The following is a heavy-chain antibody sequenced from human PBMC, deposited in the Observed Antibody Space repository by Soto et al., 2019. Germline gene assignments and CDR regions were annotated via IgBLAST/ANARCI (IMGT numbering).Heavy chain of an antibody. J-gene: IGHJ4*02. D-gene: IGHD4-17*01. CDR1: GGSITSGGYY. V-gene: IGHV4-31*03. Sequence: QVPLQESGPGLVRPSQTLSLTCTVSGGSITSGGYYWSWIRQLPGEDLEWIGNIYYTGTTYYNAALKSRVTISVGTSQSQFSLKLSSVTVADTAVYFCARATTTVTTFDSWGQGTLVTVSS. CDR3: ARATTTVTTFDS. CDR2: IYYTGTT.